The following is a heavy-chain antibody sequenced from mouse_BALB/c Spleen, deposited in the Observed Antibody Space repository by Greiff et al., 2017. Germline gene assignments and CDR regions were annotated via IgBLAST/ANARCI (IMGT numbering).Heavy chain of an antibody. J-gene: IGHJ3*01. CDR3: AREGLGYTFAY. CDR1: GYTFTDYN. Sequence: EVKLQQSGPELVKPGASVKIPCKASGYTFTDYNMDWVKQSHGKSLEWIGDINPNNGGTIYNQKFKGKATLTADKSSSTAYMQLSSLTSENSAVYFCAREGLGYTFAYWGQGTLVTVSA. V-gene: IGHV1-18*01. CDR2: INPNNGGT. D-gene: IGHD2-2*01.